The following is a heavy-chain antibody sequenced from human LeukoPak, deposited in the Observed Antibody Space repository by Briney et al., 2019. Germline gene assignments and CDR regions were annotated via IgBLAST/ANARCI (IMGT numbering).Heavy chain of an antibody. J-gene: IGHJ4*02. V-gene: IGHV5-51*01. D-gene: IGHD2-15*01. Sequence: AGESLKISCKGSGYSFTSYWIGWVRQMPGKGLEWMGIIYPGDSDTRYSPSFQGQVTISADKSISTAYPQWSSLKASDTAMYYCARRPGYCSGGSCQYWMYWGQGTLVTVSS. CDR3: ARRPGYCSGGSCQYWMY. CDR2: IYPGDSDT. CDR1: GYSFTSYW.